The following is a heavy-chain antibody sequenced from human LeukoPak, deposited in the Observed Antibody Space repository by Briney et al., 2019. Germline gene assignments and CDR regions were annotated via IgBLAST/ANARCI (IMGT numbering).Heavy chain of an antibody. J-gene: IGHJ6*03. CDR3: ARSRLANAMYV. V-gene: IGHV4-61*02. CDR1: GGSISSGSYY. Sequence: TLSLTCTVSGGSISSGSYYWSWIRQPAGKGLEWIGRIYTSGSTNYNPSLKTRVTIPVDTSKNQFSLKLSSVAAADTAVYYCARSRLANAMYVWGKGTTVTVSS. CDR2: IYTSGST.